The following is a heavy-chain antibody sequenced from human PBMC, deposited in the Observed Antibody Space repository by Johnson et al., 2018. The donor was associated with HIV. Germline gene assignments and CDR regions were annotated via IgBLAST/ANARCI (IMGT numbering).Heavy chain of an antibody. D-gene: IGHD3-16*02. CDR2: ISSNGGST. J-gene: IGHJ3*02. Sequence: VQLVESGGGLVQPGGSLRLSCAASGFTFSSYAMHWVRPAPGKGLEYVSAISSNGGSTYYAHSVKRRFTISRDNSKNTLYLQMGSQRAEDMAVYYCARGGITFGGVIAPGAFDIWGQGTMVTVSS. CDR1: GFTFSSYA. V-gene: IGHV3-64*01. CDR3: ARGGITFGGVIAPGAFDI.